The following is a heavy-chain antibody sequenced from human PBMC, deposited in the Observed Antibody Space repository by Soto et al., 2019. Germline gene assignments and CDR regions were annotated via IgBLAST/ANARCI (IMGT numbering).Heavy chain of an antibody. Sequence: QVQLVESGGGVVQPGRSLRLSCAASGFTFSHYGMHWVRQAPGKGLEWVAVIWSDGGQKYYADSVKGRFTISRDNSKNMGYLEMNSLRVEDTAVYYCTRWGIAHLGGSYHWGQGTLVTVSS. CDR1: GFTFSHYG. CDR2: IWSDGGQK. D-gene: IGHD6-13*01. J-gene: IGHJ5*02. V-gene: IGHV3-33*01. CDR3: TRWGIAHLGGSYH.